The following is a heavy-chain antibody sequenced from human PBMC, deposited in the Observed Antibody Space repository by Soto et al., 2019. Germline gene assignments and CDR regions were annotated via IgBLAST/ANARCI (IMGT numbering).Heavy chain of an antibody. CDR1: GFSVSSSH. D-gene: IGHD3-22*01. CDR2: IYSGGTT. J-gene: IGHJ4*02. Sequence: PGGSLRLSCAASGFSVSSSHMIWVRQAPGKGLEWVSVIYSGGTTYYAVSVKGRFTISRDNSKNTLYLQMNSLRAEDTAVYYCARDYDSSGYPRYYFDSWGQETLVTISS. CDR3: ARDYDSSGYPRYYFDS. V-gene: IGHV3-53*01.